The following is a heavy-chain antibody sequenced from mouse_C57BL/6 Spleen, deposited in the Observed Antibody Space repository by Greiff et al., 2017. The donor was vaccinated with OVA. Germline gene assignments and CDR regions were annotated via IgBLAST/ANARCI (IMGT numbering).Heavy chain of an antibody. V-gene: IGHV5-17*01. CDR2: ISSGSSTI. CDR3: ARPCPLYAMDY. CDR1: GFTFSDYG. J-gene: IGHJ4*01. Sequence: EVHLVESGGGLVKPGGSLKLSCAASGFTFSDYGMHWVRQAPEKGLEWVAYISSGSSTIYYADTVKGRFTISRDNAKNTLFLQMTSLRSEDTAMYYCARPCPLYAMDYWGQGTSVTVSS.